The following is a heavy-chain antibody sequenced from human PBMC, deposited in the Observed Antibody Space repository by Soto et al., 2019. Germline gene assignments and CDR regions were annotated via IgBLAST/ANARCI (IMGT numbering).Heavy chain of an antibody. J-gene: IGHJ4*02. CDR1: GGTFSSYA. V-gene: IGHV1-69*13. CDR3: VAPHSSSWAYFDY. Sequence: GASVKVSCKASGGTFSSYAISWVRQAPGQGLEWMGGIIPIFGTANYAQKFQGRVTITADESTSTAYVELSSLRSEDTAVYYCVAPHSSSWAYFDYWGQGTLVTVS. CDR2: IIPIFGTA. D-gene: IGHD6-13*01.